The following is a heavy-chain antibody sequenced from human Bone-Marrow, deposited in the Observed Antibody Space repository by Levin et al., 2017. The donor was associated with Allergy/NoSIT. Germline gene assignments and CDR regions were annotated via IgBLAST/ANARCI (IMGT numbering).Heavy chain of an antibody. CDR3: TTAYGDYWGDAFDI. D-gene: IGHD4-17*01. V-gene: IGHV3-15*01. CDR2: IKSKTDGGTT. CDR1: GFTFSNAW. J-gene: IGHJ3*02. Sequence: GGSLRLSCAASGFTFSNAWMSWVRQAPGKGLEWVGRIKSKTDGGTTDYAAPVKGRFTISRDDSKNTLYLQMNSLKTEDTAVYYCTTAYGDYWGDAFDIWGQGTMVTVSS.